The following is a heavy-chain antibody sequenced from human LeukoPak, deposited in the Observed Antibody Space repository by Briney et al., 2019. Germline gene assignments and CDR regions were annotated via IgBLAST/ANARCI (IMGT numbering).Heavy chain of an antibody. Sequence: GGSLRLSCAASGFTFSSYGMSWVRQAPGKGLEWVSGINWNGGRTGYADSVKGRFTISRDNAKNSLYLQMNSLRAEDTALYCCARYVRTGPQLNYYYMDVWGKGTTVTVSS. J-gene: IGHJ6*03. CDR3: ARYVRTGPQLNYYYMDV. CDR1: GFTFSSYG. D-gene: IGHD1-1*01. CDR2: INWNGGRT. V-gene: IGHV3-20*04.